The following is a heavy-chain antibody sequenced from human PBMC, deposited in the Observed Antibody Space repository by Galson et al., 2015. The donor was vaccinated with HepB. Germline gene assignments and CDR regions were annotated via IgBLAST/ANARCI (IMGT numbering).Heavy chain of an antibody. CDR1: GFSFSDYY. D-gene: IGHD3-3*01. CDR3: ATRHDDFWSGSSPMDV. J-gene: IGHJ6*03. Sequence: SLRLSCAASGFSFSDYYMTWIRQAPGQGLEWVSYISSSGSSTNYADSVRGRFTISRDNAKKSVYLEMNSLRADDTAVYYCATRHDDFWSGSSPMDVWGKGTTVTVSS. V-gene: IGHV3-11*06. CDR2: ISSSGSST.